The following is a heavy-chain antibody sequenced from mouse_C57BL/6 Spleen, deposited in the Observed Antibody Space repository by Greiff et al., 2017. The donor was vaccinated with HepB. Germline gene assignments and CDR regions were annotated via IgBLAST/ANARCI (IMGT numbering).Heavy chain of an antibody. D-gene: IGHD2-5*01. CDR3: ARGVYSNYAMDY. V-gene: IGHV1-69*01. CDR1: GYTFTSYW. J-gene: IGHJ4*01. Sequence: QVQLQQPGAELVMPGASVKLSCKASGYTFTSYWMHWVKQRPGQGLEWIGEIDPSDSYTNYNQKFKGKSTLTVDKSSSTAYMQLSSLTSEDSAVYYCARGVYSNYAMDYWGQGPSVTVSS. CDR2: IDPSDSYT.